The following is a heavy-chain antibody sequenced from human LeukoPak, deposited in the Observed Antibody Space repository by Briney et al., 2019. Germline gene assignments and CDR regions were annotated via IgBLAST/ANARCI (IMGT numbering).Heavy chain of an antibody. D-gene: IGHD3-22*01. J-gene: IGHJ4*02. V-gene: IGHV4-34*01. Sequence: SETLSLTCAVYGGSFSGYYWSWIRQPPGKGLEWIGEINHSGSTNYNPSLKSRVTISVDTSQNQFSLKLSSVTAADTAVYYCASDVLPADYYDSSGYSFRDYWGQGTLVTVSS. CDR2: INHSGST. CDR3: ASDVLPADYYDSSGYSFRDY. CDR1: GGSFSGYY.